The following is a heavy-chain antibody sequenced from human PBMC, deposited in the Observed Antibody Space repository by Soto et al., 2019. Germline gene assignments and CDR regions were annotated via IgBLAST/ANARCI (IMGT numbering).Heavy chain of an antibody. CDR2: IYRGGDT. CDR1: GFTVSYNY. J-gene: IGHJ3*02. Sequence: GGSLRLSCAVSGFTVSYNYMNWVRQAPGKGLEWVSVIYRGGDTFYADSVKGRFTISRDNSKNTLYLQTNSLRAEDTAVYYCARGMYGSGSYYIGDAFDMWGQGTMVTVSS. CDR3: ARGMYGSGSYYIGDAFDM. V-gene: IGHV3-53*01. D-gene: IGHD3-10*01.